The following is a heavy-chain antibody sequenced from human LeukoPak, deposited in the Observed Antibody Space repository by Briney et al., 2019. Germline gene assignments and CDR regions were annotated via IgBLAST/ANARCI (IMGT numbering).Heavy chain of an antibody. J-gene: IGHJ4*02. D-gene: IGHD1-26*01. CDR3: AKEYTGTFSPFPSYFDN. V-gene: IGHV3-21*01. CDR1: GFTFSRYS. CDR2: ISNIGASI. Sequence: GGSLRLSCAVSGFTFSRYSMNWVRQAPGKGLEWVASISNIGASIYYADSVKGRFTISRDNAKNSLYLQMNSLRAEDTAVYYCAKEYTGTFSPFPSYFDNWGQGTLVTVSS.